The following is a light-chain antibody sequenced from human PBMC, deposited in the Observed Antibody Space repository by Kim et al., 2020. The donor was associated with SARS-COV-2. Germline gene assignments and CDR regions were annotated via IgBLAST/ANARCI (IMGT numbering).Light chain of an antibody. Sequence: QSVTIPCTGTSSDIGNYNYVTWYQQHPGKAPKVMIYDVTKRPSGVPDRFSGSKSGNTASLTISGLQAEDEADYHCCSYAGSYSLVFGGGTQLTVL. CDR1: SSDIGNYNY. J-gene: IGLJ2*01. CDR3: CSYAGSYSLV. CDR2: DVT. V-gene: IGLV2-11*03.